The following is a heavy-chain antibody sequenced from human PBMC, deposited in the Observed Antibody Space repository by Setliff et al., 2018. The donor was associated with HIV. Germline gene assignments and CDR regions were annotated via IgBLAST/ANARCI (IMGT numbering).Heavy chain of an antibody. CDR1: GGSISSGSYY. Sequence: PSETLSLTCTVSGGSISSGSYYWSWIRQPAGKGLEWIGRIYTSGSTNYNPSLKSRVTISVDTSKNQFSLKLSSVTAADTAVYYCARDRLYCSGGSCYSVGPNDVFDIWGQGTMVTVSS. CDR2: IYTSGST. CDR3: ARDRLYCSGGSCYSVGPNDVFDI. J-gene: IGHJ3*02. V-gene: IGHV4-61*02. D-gene: IGHD2-15*01.